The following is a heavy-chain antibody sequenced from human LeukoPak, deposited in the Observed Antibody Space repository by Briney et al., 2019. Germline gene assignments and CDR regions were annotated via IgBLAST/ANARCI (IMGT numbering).Heavy chain of an antibody. CDR1: GYTFTSYD. CDR2: MNPNSGNT. CDR3: ARYAPGYCSSTSCYTIYYYYGMDV. V-gene: IGHV1-8*01. Sequence: ASVKVSCKASGYTFTSYDINWVRQATGQGLEWMGWMNPNSGNTGYAQKFQGRVTMTRNISISTAYMELSSLRSEDTAVYYCARYAPGYCSSTSCYTIYYYYGMDVWGQGTTVTVSS. J-gene: IGHJ6*02. D-gene: IGHD2-2*02.